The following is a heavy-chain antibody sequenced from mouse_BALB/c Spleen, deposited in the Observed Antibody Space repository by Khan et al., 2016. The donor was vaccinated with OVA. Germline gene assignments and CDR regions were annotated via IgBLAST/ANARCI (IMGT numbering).Heavy chain of an antibody. CDR3: GSNTCMYDFTY. J-gene: IGHJ3*01. D-gene: IGHD2-14*01. CDR2: IRSGGKN. Sequence: QVQLQQPGPGLVQPSQSLSNTCTVPGFSLTTYGAHWVRQSPGKGLEWLGVIRSGGKNDYKAALISRLSINKDNYNSHAFFKMDRLQAYDTARYVCGSNTCMYDFTYWGQGTLVTISA. CDR1: GFSLTTYG. V-gene: IGHV2-2*01.